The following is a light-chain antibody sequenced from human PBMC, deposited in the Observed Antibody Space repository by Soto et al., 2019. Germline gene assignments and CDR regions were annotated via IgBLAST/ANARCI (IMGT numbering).Light chain of an antibody. CDR2: WAS. V-gene: IGKV4-1*01. J-gene: IGKJ1*01. Sequence: DIVMTQCPDSLAVSLGERATINCKSSQSVFSNSNNKNCIAWYQQKSGQPPKLLIYWASSRESGVPDRFSGGGSGTDFTLTISSLQAEDVATYYCQHYYSIPWTFGQGTKVDIK. CDR3: QHYYSIPWT. CDR1: QSVFSNSNNKNC.